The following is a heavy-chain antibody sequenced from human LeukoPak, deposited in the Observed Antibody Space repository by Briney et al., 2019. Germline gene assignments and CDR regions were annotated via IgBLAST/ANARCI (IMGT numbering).Heavy chain of an antibody. CDR2: INPSDGST. CDR3: ARTTPAGYNYGAVNFYSYIGMDV. V-gene: IGHV1-46*01. D-gene: IGHD5-18*01. Sequence: ASVKVSCKASGYTFTSYYMHWVRQAPGQGLEWMGVINPSDGSTRYAQKFQGRVTMTRDTSTSTVYMELSSLRSEDTAVFYCARTTPAGYNYGAVNFYSYIGMDVWGQGTTVTVSS. J-gene: IGHJ6*02. CDR1: GYTFTSYY.